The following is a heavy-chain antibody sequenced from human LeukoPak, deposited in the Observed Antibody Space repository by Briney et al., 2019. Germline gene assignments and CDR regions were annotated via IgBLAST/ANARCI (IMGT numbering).Heavy chain of an antibody. CDR1: GYTFTSYD. D-gene: IGHD6-13*01. V-gene: IGHV1-8*01. J-gene: IGHJ4*02. CDR3: ARGGYRSSSRKIDY. Sequence: ASVKVSCKASGYTFTSYDINWVRQATGQGLERMGWMNANSGNTGYAQKFQGRVTMTRNTSISTAYMELSSLRSEDTAVYYCARGGYRSSSRKIDYWGQGTLVTVSS. CDR2: MNANSGNT.